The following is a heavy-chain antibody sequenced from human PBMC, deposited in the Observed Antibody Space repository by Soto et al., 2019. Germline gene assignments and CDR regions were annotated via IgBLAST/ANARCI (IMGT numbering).Heavy chain of an antibody. D-gene: IGHD6-19*01. Sequence: QITLKESGPTLVKPTQTLTLTCTFSGFSLSTTRVGVGWIRQPPGKALEWLALIYWDDDKRYSPFLKSRLTLTKDTSKNLVVLTMTNMDPMDTATYFCAHTLVAGLGYYFDYWGQGTLVTVSS. CDR1: GFSLSTTRVG. CDR3: AHTLVAGLGYYFDY. J-gene: IGHJ4*02. CDR2: IYWDDDK. V-gene: IGHV2-5*02.